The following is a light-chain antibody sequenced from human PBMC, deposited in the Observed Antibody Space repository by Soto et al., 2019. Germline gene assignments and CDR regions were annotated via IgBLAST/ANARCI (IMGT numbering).Light chain of an antibody. Sequence: DIQMTQSPSSVSASVGDRVTITCRASQAIDNHLAWYQQKPGKAPKLLIYAASTLQSGVPSRFTGSGSGTDFTLTISSLQPEDAAIYYCQKCKVAPFTFGGGTKVDIK. CDR3: QKCKVAPFT. CDR2: AAS. CDR1: QAIDNH. V-gene: IGKV1-27*01. J-gene: IGKJ4*01.